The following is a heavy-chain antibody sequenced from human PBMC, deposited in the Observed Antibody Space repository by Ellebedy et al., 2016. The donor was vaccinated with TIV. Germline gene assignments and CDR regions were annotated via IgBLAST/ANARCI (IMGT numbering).Heavy chain of an antibody. CDR2: RYQSGKT. V-gene: IGHV4-34*08. CDR1: GLTFSNAW. CDR3: VVFYDILTGYDAVRTTMAY. J-gene: IGHJ4*02. Sequence: GSLRLXXAASGLTFSNAWMSWVRQAPGKGLEWVGTRYQSGKTYNSPSLKGRVTISAATSQNQFSLRLSSVTAADTAVYYCVVFYDILTGYDAVRTTMAYWGQGILVTVS. D-gene: IGHD3-9*01.